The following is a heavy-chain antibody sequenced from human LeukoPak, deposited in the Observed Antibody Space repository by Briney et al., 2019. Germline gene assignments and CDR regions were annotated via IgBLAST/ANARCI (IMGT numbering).Heavy chain of an antibody. V-gene: IGHV4-59*12. CDR1: GDSISSYY. Sequence: SETLSLTCTVSGDSISSYYWSWIRQPPGKGLEWIGYIHYSGSTNYNPSLKSRVTISVDTSKNQFSLKLSSVTAADTAVYYCARDQAGGSGFRDYWGQGTLVTVSS. CDR2: IHYSGST. CDR3: ARDQAGGSGFRDY. J-gene: IGHJ4*02. D-gene: IGHD3-22*01.